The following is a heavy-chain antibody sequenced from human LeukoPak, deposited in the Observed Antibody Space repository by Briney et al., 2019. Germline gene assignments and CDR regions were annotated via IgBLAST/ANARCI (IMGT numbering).Heavy chain of an antibody. CDR3: ARASYGPSLDY. CDR2: IYHSGST. V-gene: IGHV4-30-2*01. J-gene: IGHJ4*02. CDR1: GGSISSGGYS. Sequence: SETLSLTCAVSGGSISSGGYSWSWIRQPPGKGLEWIGYIYHSGSTYYNPSLKSRVTISVDRSKNQFSLKLSSVTAADTAVYYCARASYGPSLDYWGQGTLATVSS. D-gene: IGHD5-18*01.